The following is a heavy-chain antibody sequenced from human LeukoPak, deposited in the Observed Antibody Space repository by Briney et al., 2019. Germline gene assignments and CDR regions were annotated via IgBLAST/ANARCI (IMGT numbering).Heavy chain of an antibody. D-gene: IGHD5-24*01. V-gene: IGHV1-18*04. CDR2: INPNSGNT. CDR1: GYTFTGYY. CDR3: ARGGGYNDY. J-gene: IGHJ4*02. Sequence: GASVKVSCKASGYTFTGYYMHWVRQAPGQGLEWMGWINPNSGNTNYAQNLQGRVTMTTDTPASTAYMELRSLTSDDTAVYYCARGGGYNDYWGQGTLVTVSS.